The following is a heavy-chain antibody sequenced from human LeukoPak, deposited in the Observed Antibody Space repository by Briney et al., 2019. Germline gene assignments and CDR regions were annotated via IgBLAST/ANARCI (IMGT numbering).Heavy chain of an antibody. D-gene: IGHD2-2*01. Sequence: SETLSLTCTVSGGSVSSGSYYWSWIRQPPGKGLEWIGYIYYSGSTNYNPSLKSRVTISVDTSKNQFSLKLSSVTAADTAVYYCARGGGYCSSTSCYGAYAVFYNWFDPWGQGTLVTVSS. CDR2: IYYSGST. CDR3: ARGGGYCSSTSCYGAYAVFYNWFDP. V-gene: IGHV4-61*01. J-gene: IGHJ5*02. CDR1: GGSVSSGSYY.